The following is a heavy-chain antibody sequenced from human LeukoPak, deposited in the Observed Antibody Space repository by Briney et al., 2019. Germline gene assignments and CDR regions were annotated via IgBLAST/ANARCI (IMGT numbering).Heavy chain of an antibody. CDR3: AREGPSTYYYGSGSYSKAFDY. Sequence: PSETLSLTCTVSGGSISSGDYYWSWIRQPPGKGLEWIGYIYYSGSTYYNPSLKSRVTISVDTSKNQFSLKLSSVTAADTAVYYCAREGPSTYYYGSGSYSKAFDYWGQGTLVTVSS. J-gene: IGHJ4*02. D-gene: IGHD3-10*01. CDR2: IYYSGST. V-gene: IGHV4-30-4*01. CDR1: GGSISSGDYY.